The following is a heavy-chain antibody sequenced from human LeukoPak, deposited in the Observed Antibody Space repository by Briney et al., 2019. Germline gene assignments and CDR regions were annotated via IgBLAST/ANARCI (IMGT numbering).Heavy chain of an antibody. CDR2: FDPEDGET. D-gene: IGHD5-18*01. CDR1: GYTLTELS. V-gene: IGHV1-24*01. J-gene: IGHJ4*02. Sequence: ASVKVTCKVSGYTLTELSMHWVRQAPGKGLEWMGGFDPEDGETIYAQKFQGRVTITADKSTSTAYMELSSLRCEDTAVYYCAREQLSSGYSFGHGDYWGQGTVVTVSS. CDR3: AREQLSSGYSFGHGDY.